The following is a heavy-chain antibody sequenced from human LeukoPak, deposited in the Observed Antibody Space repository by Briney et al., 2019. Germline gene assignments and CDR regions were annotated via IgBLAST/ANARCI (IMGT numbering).Heavy chain of an antibody. D-gene: IGHD5-24*01. CDR1: GFTFSSYW. CDR2: IKSKTDGGTT. CDR3: TTDLDGYNLYYYYYMDV. Sequence: GGSLRLSCAASGFTFSSYWMSWVRQAPGKGLEWVGRIKSKTDGGTTDYAAPVKGRFTISRDDSKNTLYLQMNSLKTEDTAVYYCTTDLDGYNLYYYYYMDVWGKGTTVTVSS. J-gene: IGHJ6*03. V-gene: IGHV3-15*01.